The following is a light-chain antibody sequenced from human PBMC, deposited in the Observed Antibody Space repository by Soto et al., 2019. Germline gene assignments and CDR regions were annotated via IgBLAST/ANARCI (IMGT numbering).Light chain of an antibody. Sequence: EIVMTQSPATLSVSPGERATLSCRASQSASTTVAWYQQKSGQAPRLLIYYASTRAIGVPARFSGSGSGTDFTLTITSLQSEDFGVYYCQQYKGWPTTFGQGTKVEIK. CDR3: QQYKGWPTT. J-gene: IGKJ1*01. CDR1: QSASTT. V-gene: IGKV3-15*01. CDR2: YAS.